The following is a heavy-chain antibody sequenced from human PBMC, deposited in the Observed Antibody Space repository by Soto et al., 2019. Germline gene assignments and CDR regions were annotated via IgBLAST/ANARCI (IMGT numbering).Heavy chain of an antibody. V-gene: IGHV4-34*01. Sequence: SETLSLTCAVYGGSFSGYYWSWIRQPPGKGLEWIGEINHSGSTNYNPSLKSRVTISVDTSKNQFSLKLSSVTAADTAVYYCARGRPSGILTGYYGFPSDYWGQGTLVTVSS. CDR1: GGSFSGYY. D-gene: IGHD3-9*01. J-gene: IGHJ4*02. CDR3: ARGRPSGILTGYYGFPSDY. CDR2: INHSGST.